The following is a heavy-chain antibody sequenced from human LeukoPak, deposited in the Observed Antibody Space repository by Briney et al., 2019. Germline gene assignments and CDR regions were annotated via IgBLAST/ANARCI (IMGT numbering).Heavy chain of an antibody. CDR2: INHSGST. J-gene: IGHJ5*02. CDR1: GGSFSGYY. Sequence: SETLSLTCAVYGGSFSGYYWSWIRQPPGKGLEWIGEINHSGSTNYNPSLKSRVTISVDTSKNQFSLKLSSVTAADTAVYYCARGKQWLVRGGTGFDPWGQGTLVTVSS. CDR3: ARGKQWLVRGGTGFDP. V-gene: IGHV4-34*01. D-gene: IGHD6-19*01.